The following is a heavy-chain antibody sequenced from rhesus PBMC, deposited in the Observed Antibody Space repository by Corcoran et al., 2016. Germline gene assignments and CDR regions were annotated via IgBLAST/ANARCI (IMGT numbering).Heavy chain of an antibody. Sequence: QVQLQESGPGLVKPSETLSLTCAVSGYSISSGYGWSWIRQPPGKGLEWIGYIGGSSGSTNYNPSFKIRVTISKDTSKNQCSLKLSAGLAADAAVYECAGVNEDDYGYYYNGIDYWGQGVLVTVSS. CDR3: AGVNEDDYGYYYNGIDY. CDR1: GYSISSGYG. J-gene: IGHJ4*01. CDR2: IGGSSGST. D-gene: IGHD3-9*01. V-gene: IGHV4-127*01.